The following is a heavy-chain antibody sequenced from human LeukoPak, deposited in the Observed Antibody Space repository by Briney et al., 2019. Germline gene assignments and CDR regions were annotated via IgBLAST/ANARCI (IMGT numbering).Heavy chain of an antibody. CDR3: ARELYSSSWYFDY. V-gene: IGHV3-7*01. J-gene: IGHJ4*02. CDR1: GFTFSSYW. CDR2: IKQDGSEK. D-gene: IGHD6-13*01. Sequence: GGSLRLSCAASGFTFSSYWMSWVRQAPGKGLEWVANIKQDGSEKYYVDSVKGRFTISRDNAKNSLYLQMNSLRAEDMAVYYCARELYSSSWYFDYWGQGTLVIVSS.